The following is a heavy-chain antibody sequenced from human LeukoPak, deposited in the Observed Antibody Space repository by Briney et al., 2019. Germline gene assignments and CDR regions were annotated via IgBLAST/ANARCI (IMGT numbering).Heavy chain of an antibody. CDR3: AAGVWFGEFAFDY. D-gene: IGHD3-10*01. J-gene: IGHJ4*02. CDR2: IVVGSGNT. V-gene: IGHV1-58*02. Sequence: SVKVSCKASGFTFTSSAMQWVRQARGQRLEWIGWIVVGSGNTNYAQKFQERVTITRDMSTSTAYMELSSLRSEDTAVYYCAAGVWFGEFAFDYWGQGTLVTVSS. CDR1: GFTFTSSA.